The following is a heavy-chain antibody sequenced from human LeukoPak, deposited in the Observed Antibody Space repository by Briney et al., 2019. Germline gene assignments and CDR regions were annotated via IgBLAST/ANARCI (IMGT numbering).Heavy chain of an antibody. CDR1: GFTFSSYA. CDR3: AKVLTTYDYDSSGYP. D-gene: IGHD3-22*01. J-gene: IGHJ4*02. Sequence: GGSLRLSCAASGFTFSSYAMSWVRQAPGKGLEWVSAIRGSGDRTYYADSVKGRFTISRDNSKNTLYLQMNSLRAEDTAIYYCAKVLTTYDYDSSGYPWGQGTLVTVSS. CDR2: IRGSGDRT. V-gene: IGHV3-23*01.